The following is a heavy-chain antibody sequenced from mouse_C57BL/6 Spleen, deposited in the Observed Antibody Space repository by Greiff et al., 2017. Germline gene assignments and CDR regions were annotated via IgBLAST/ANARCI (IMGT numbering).Heavy chain of an antibody. CDR1: GYTFTDYN. CDR3: ARSHYGNLYFDV. V-gene: IGHV1-22*01. J-gene: IGHJ1*03. D-gene: IGHD2-1*01. CDR2: INPNNGGT. Sequence: VHVKQSGPELVKPGASVKMSCKASGYTFTDYNMHWVKQSHGKSLEWIGYINPNNGGTSYNQKFKGKATLTVNKSSSTAYMELRSLTSEDSAVYYCARSHYGNLYFDVWGTGTTVTVSS.